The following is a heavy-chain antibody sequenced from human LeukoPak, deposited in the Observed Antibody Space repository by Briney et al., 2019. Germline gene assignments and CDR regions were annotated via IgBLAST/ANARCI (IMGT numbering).Heavy chain of an antibody. V-gene: IGHV4-39*07. J-gene: IGHJ3*02. CDR3: ARGGEVLWFGEYHHDAFDI. D-gene: IGHD3-10*01. CDR1: GGSISNSNYY. Sequence: PSETPSLTCTVSGGSISNSNYYWAWIRQPPGKGLEWIGRIYTSGSTNYNPSLKSRVTMSVDTSKNQFSLKLSSVTAADTAVYYCARGGEVLWFGEYHHDAFDIWGQGTMVTVSS. CDR2: IYTSGST.